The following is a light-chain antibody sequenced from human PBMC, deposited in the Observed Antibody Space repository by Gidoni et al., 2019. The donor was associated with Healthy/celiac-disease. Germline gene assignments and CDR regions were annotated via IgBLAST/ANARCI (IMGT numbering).Light chain of an antibody. J-gene: IGLJ3*02. V-gene: IGLV2-14*01. CDR3: SSYTSSSTRV. CDR2: EVS. CDR1: SSDVGGSNY. Sequence: QSALTQPASVSGSPGQSITISCTGTSSDVGGSNYVSWYQQHPGKAPKLMSYEVSNRPSGVSNRFSGSKSGNTASLTISGRQAEDEADYYCSSYTSSSTRVFGGGTKLTVL.